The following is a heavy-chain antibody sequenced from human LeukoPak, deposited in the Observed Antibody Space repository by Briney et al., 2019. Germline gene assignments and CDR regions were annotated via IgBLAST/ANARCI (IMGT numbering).Heavy chain of an antibody. CDR2: IYYSGST. V-gene: IGHV4-39*07. CDR1: GGSISSSSYY. CDR3: ARGVVYYDSSGFYTSRVVDY. J-gene: IGHJ4*02. Sequence: SETLSLTCTVSGGSISSSSYYWGWIRQPPGTGLEWIGSIYYSGSTYYNPSLKSRVTISVDTSKNQFSLKLSSVTAADTAVYYCARGVVYYDSSGFYTSRVVDYWGQGTLVTVSS. D-gene: IGHD3-22*01.